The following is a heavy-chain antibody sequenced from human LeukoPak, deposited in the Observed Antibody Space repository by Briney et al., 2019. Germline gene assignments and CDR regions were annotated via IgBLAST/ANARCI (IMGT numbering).Heavy chain of an antibody. CDR3: AKEGWFGEPDYYYYMDV. CDR1: GFTFSSYG. CDR2: IWYGGSNK. D-gene: IGHD3-10*01. J-gene: IGHJ6*03. Sequence: GGSLRLSCAASGFTFSSYGMHWVRQAPGKGLEWVAVIWYGGSNKYYADSVKGRFTISRDNSKNTLYLQMNSLRAEDTAVYYCAKEGWFGEPDYYYYMDVWGKGTTVTVSS. V-gene: IGHV3-30*02.